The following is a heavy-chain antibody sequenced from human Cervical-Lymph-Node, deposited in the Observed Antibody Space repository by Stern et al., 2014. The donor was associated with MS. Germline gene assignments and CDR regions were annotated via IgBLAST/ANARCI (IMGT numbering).Heavy chain of an antibody. J-gene: IGHJ3*02. CDR1: GYPFTGYD. CDR2: INPNSAAT. Sequence: QLVQSGAEVKKPGASVKVACKASGYPFTGYDITWVRQATGQGLEWMGWINPNSAATGNAQKFQGRVSMARDTSTDTVYMELNSLASEDTGVYYCARRKTGWTGTTLFDVFDTWGQGTVVTVSS. D-gene: IGHD1/OR15-1a*01. CDR3: ARRKTGWTGTTLFDVFDT. V-gene: IGHV1-8*01.